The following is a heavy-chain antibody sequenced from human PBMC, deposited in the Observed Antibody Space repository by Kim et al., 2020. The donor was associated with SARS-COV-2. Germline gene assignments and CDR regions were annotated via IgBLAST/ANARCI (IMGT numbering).Heavy chain of an antibody. V-gene: IGHV3-21*01. CDR2: ISSSSSYI. Sequence: GGSLRLSCAASGFTFSSYSMNWVRQAPGKGLEWVSSISSSSSYIYYADSVKGRFTISRDNAKNSLYLQMNSLRAEDTAVYYCARDEFGGSFSLYPYYYYYYGIDVWGQGTTVTVSS. CDR1: GFTFSSYS. J-gene: IGHJ6*02. CDR3: ARDEFGGSFSLYPYYYYYYGIDV. D-gene: IGHD1-26*01.